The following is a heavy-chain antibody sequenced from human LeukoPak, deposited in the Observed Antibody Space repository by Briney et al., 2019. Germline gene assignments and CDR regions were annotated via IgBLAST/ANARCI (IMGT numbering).Heavy chain of an antibody. Sequence: PGGSLRLSCAASGFTFSSYAMSWVRQAPGKGLEWVSAISGSGGSTYYADSVKGRFTISRDNSKNTLYPQMNSLRAEDTAVYYCARDWFDNDSSGAFDIWGQGTMVTVSS. D-gene: IGHD3-22*01. CDR3: ARDWFDNDSSGAFDI. CDR2: ISGSGGST. J-gene: IGHJ3*02. V-gene: IGHV3-23*01. CDR1: GFTFSSYA.